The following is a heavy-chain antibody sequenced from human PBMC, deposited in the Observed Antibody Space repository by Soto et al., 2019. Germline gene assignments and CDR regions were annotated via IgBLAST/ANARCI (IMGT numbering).Heavy chain of an antibody. CDR2: IYYSGST. D-gene: IGHD2-2*01. CDR3: ARGGGKRYCSSTSCYGVVHWFDP. CDR1: GGSVSGGSYY. V-gene: IGHV4-61*01. Sequence: PSETLSLTCTVSGGSVSGGSYYWSWIRQPPGKGLEWIGYIYYSGSTNYNPSLKSRVTISVDTSKNQSSLKLSSVTAADTAVYYCARGGGKRYCSSTSCYGVVHWFDPWGQGTLVTVSS. J-gene: IGHJ5*02.